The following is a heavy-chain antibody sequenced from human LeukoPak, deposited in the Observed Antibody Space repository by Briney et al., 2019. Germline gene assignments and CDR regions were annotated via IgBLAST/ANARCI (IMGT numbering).Heavy chain of an antibody. CDR3: AGYIVVVPAANGDFDY. CDR2: INHSGST. CDR1: GGSFSGYY. J-gene: IGHJ4*02. Sequence: SETLSLTCAVYGGSFSGYYWSWIRQPPGKGLEWIGEINHSGSTNYNPSLKGRVTISVDTSKNQFYLKLSSVTAADTAVYYCAGYIVVVPAANGDFDYWGQGTLVTVSS. D-gene: IGHD2-2*01. V-gene: IGHV4-34*01.